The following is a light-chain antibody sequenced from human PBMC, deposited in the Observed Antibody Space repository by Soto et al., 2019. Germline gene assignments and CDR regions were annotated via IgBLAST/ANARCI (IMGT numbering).Light chain of an antibody. Sequence: EIVLTQSPGTLSLSPGERATLSCRASQSVSSSYLAWYQQKPGQAPRLLIYGASSRATGIPDRFSGSGSGTDFTLTISRLEPEDVAVDYCQQYGSSLFTFGPGTKVDIK. J-gene: IGKJ3*01. CDR3: QQYGSSLFT. CDR2: GAS. CDR1: QSVSSSY. V-gene: IGKV3-20*01.